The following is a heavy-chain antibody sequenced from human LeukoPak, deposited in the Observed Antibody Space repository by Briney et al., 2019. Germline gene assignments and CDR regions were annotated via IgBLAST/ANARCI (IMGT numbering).Heavy chain of an antibody. D-gene: IGHD6-13*01. CDR3: AKDPRYSSSWYSGYYFDY. CDR2: IKKDGSEK. V-gene: IGHV3-7*03. Sequence: GGSLRLSCAASGFTFSSYWMSWVRQAPGKGLEWVANIKKDGSEKYYVDSVKGRFTISRDNAKTSLYLQMNSLRAEDTAVYYCAKDPRYSSSWYSGYYFDYWGQGTLVTVSS. CDR1: GFTFSSYW. J-gene: IGHJ4*02.